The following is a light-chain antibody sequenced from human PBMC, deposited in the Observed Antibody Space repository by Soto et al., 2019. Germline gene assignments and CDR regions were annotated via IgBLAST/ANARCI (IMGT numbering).Light chain of an antibody. CDR3: FSFTSTNTHV. Sequence: QSALTQPASVSGSPGQSVTISCTGTSSDFGSYKFVSWYQHHPGKVPKVIIYETSKRRSGVSDRFSGSKSGNTASLTISGLQAEDEADYYCFSFTSTNTHVFGSVTKVTVL. CDR2: ETS. V-gene: IGLV2-23*01. CDR1: SSDFGSYKF. J-gene: IGLJ1*01.